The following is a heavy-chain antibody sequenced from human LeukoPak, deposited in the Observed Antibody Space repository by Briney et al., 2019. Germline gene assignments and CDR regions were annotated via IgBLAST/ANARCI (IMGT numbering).Heavy chain of an antibody. J-gene: IGHJ3*01. Sequence: GRSLRLSCTASGFRFSSYGIHWVRQTPGKGLEWVALVSYDGSNKYYADSVKGRFTISRDNSKNTLYLQMNSLRAEDTAVYYCARDTSSPTWGQGAMVTVSS. CDR3: ARDTSSPT. V-gene: IGHV3-33*01. D-gene: IGHD6-13*01. CDR1: GFRFSSYG. CDR2: VSYDGSNK.